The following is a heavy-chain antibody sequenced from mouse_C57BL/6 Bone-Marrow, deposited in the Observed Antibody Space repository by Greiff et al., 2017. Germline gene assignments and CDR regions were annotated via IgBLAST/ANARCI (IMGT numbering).Heavy chain of an antibody. CDR2: IYPGSGST. D-gene: IGHD1-1*01. V-gene: IGHV1-55*01. J-gene: IGHJ4*01. CDR1: GYTFTSYW. Sequence: QVQLQQPGAELVKPGASVKMSCKASGYTFTSYWITWVKQRPGQGLAWIGDIYPGSGSTNYNEKFKSKATLTVDTSSSTAYMQLSSLTSEDSAVYYCAREVTTVDYYAMDDWGQGTSVTVSS. CDR3: AREVTTVDYYAMDD.